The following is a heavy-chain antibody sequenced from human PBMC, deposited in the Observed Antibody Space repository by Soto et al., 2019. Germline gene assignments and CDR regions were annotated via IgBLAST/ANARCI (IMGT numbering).Heavy chain of an antibody. Sequence: GASVKVSCKASGYTFTSYYMHWVRQARGRRLEWIGWIVVGSGNTNYAQKFQERVTITRDMSTSTAYMELSSLRSEDTAVYYCAADRDVVIVEYDAFDIWGQGTMVTVSS. CDR3: AADRDVVIVEYDAFDI. V-gene: IGHV1-58*02. CDR1: GYTFTSYY. J-gene: IGHJ3*02. CDR2: IVVGSGNT. D-gene: IGHD2-21*01.